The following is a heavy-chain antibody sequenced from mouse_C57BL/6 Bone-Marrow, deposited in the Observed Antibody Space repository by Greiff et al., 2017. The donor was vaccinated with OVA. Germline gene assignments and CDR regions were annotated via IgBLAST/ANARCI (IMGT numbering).Heavy chain of an antibody. Sequence: VKLVESGPGLVAPSQSLSITCTVSGFSLTSYAISWVRQPPGKGLEWLGVIWTGGGTNYNSALKSRLSISKDNSKSQVFLKMNSLQTDDTARYYCARGLRLPIYYAMDYWGQGTSVTVSS. CDR1: GFSLTSYA. J-gene: IGHJ4*01. CDR3: ARGLRLPIYYAMDY. CDR2: IWTGGGT. V-gene: IGHV2-9-1*01. D-gene: IGHD3-2*02.